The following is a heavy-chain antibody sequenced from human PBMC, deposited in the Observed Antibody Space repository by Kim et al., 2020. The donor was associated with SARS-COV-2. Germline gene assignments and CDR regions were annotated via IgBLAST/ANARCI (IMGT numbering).Heavy chain of an antibody. CDR2: T. CDR3: AIPIVVGPARY. V-gene: IGHV3-23*01. D-gene: IGHD2-2*01. Sequence: TYYADTVRGRFTISRDNSKNTLYLQMNSLRAEDTAVYYCAIPIVVGPARYWGQGTLVTVSS. J-gene: IGHJ4*02.